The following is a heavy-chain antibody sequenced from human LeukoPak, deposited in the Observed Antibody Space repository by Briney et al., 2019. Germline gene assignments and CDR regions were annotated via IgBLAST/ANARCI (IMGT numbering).Heavy chain of an antibody. Sequence: AASMMTSRKGSGYSFSSCWIGWGRQMRENGLEWMGNIYPGDSDSRDSPSFQGQVTISADKSTSTAYLQWSSLIAADTAMYYCASCGVAARTYSWFDPWGQGTLVTVSS. CDR3: ASCGVAARTYSWFDP. V-gene: IGHV5-51*01. D-gene: IGHD2-15*01. CDR2: IYPGDSDS. CDR1: GYSFSSCW. J-gene: IGHJ5*02.